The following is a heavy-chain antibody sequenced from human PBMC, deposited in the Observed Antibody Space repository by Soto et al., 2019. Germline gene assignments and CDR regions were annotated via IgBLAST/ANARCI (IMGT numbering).Heavy chain of an antibody. CDR2: IYYSGST. Sequence: PSETLSLTCTVSAGSISSYYWSWIRQPPGKGLEWIGYIYYSGSTNYNPSLKSRVTISVDTSKNQFSLKLSSVTAADTAVYYCARYSSSWLLFDYWGQGTLVTVSS. J-gene: IGHJ4*02. V-gene: IGHV4-59*01. CDR3: ARYSSSWLLFDY. D-gene: IGHD6-13*01. CDR1: AGSISSYY.